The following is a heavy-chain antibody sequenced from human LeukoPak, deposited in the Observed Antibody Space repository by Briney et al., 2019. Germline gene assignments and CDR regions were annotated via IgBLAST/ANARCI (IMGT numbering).Heavy chain of an antibody. J-gene: IGHJ4*02. Sequence: GGSLTLSCAASGFNFINFPMTWFRQAPGNGLEWVSFIGANGDTNYAESAKDRSTISRDNSKRTLFLEMHSLRVEDTAVYYCARWNRMANREFFDWGQGTLVVVAS. D-gene: IGHD1-1*01. V-gene: IGHV3-23*01. CDR1: GFNFINFP. CDR3: ARWNRMANREFFD. CDR2: IGANGDT.